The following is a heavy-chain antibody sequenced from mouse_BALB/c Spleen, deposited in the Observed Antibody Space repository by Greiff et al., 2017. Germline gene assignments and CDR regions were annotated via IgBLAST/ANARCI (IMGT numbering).Heavy chain of an antibody. V-gene: IGHV1S132*01. CDR2: IFPGTGTT. D-gene: IGHD3-1*01. CDR1: GYTFTSYW. Sequence: QVQLKQSGAELVKPGASVKLSCKTSGYTFTSYWIQWVKQRPGQGLGWIGEIFPGTGTTYYNEKFKGKATLTIDTSSSTAYMQLSSLTSEDSAVYFCARRGAARATPFAYWGQGTLVTVSA. J-gene: IGHJ3*01. CDR3: ARRGAARATPFAY.